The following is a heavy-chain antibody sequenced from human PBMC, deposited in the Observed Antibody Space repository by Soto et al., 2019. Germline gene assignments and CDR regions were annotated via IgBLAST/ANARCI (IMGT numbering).Heavy chain of an antibody. CDR3: AHRVLRTVFGLVTTTAIYFDF. CDR2: IYWDDDK. CDR1: GFSLTTSGVG. J-gene: IGHJ4*02. V-gene: IGHV2-5*02. Sequence: QITLNESGPAQVKPRQTLTLTCTFSGFSLTTSGVGVGGIRQSPGGAPEGLALIYWDDDKRYSPSLKSRLTITKDASKNQVVLTMADLDPADTATYYCAHRVLRTVFGLVTTTAIYFDFWGQGTPVAVSS. D-gene: IGHD3-3*01.